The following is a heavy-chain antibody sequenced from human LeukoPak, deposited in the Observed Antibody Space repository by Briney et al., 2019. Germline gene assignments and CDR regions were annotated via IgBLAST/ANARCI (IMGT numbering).Heavy chain of an antibody. V-gene: IGHV3-9*01. Sequence: GGSLRLSCAASGFTFDDYAMHRVRQAPGKGLEWVSGISWNSGSIGYADSVKGRFTISRDNAKNSLYLQMNSLRAEDTALYYCAKGSLYSSGWFFDYWGQGTLVTVSS. CDR3: AKGSLYSSGWFFDY. CDR1: GFTFDDYA. CDR2: ISWNSGSI. D-gene: IGHD6-19*01. J-gene: IGHJ4*02.